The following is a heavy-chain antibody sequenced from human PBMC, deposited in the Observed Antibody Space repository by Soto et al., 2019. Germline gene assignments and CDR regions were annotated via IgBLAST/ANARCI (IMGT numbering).Heavy chain of an antibody. D-gene: IGHD6-6*01. CDR2: IYYSGYN. CDR3: ARYRRSSIQRFDY. J-gene: IGHJ4*01. Sequence: SETLSLTCTVSGGSFRSFYWTWIRQSPGKGLEWIGSIYYSGYNNYNPSLQSRVTISVDTSKNQFSLKLSSVTAADTAVYYCARYRRSSIQRFDYWGHGALVTVS. CDR1: GGSFRSFY. V-gene: IGHV4-59*01.